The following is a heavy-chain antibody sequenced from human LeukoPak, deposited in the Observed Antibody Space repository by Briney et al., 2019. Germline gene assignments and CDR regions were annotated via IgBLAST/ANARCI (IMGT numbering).Heavy chain of an antibody. V-gene: IGHV3-48*02. J-gene: IGHJ4*02. CDR1: GFTFSSYM. D-gene: IGHD1-26*01. CDR3: ARDPTISGSYSDY. Sequence: GTSLRLSCAASGFTFSSYMMNWVRQAPGKGLEWVSYINSNSRTIYYADSVKGRFTVSRDNAKNSLYLQMNSLRDEDTAVYYCARDPTISGSYSDYWGQGTLVTVSS. CDR2: INSNSRTI.